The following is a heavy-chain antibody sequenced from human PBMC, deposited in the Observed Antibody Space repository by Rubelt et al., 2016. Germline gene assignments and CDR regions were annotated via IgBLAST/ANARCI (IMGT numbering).Heavy chain of an antibody. J-gene: IGHJ3*02. CDR3: ARRDGYNWDDAFDI. CDR1: GYTFTSYH. CDR2: ISAYNGNT. Sequence: QVQLVQSGAEVKKPGASVKVSCRASGYTFTSYHMHWVRQAPGQGLEWMGWISAYNGNTNYAQKLQGRVTMTTDTSTSTAYMELRSLRSDDTAVYYCARRDGYNWDDAFDIWGQGTMVTVSS. V-gene: IGHV1-18*04. D-gene: IGHD5-24*01.